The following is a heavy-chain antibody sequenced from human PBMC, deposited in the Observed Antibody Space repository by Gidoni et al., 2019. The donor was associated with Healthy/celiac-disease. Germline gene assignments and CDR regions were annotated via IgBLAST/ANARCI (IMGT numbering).Heavy chain of an antibody. CDR1: GLPFSSYG. Sequence: QGQLVESGVCVVQPARSLSISCAASGLPFSSYGMHGRRQAPGKGLEWVAVISYDGSNKYYADSMKGRFTIARDNSKNTLYLQMNSLRAEDTAVYYCAKGYCSGGSCPPDYWGQGTLVTVSS. CDR2: ISYDGSNK. D-gene: IGHD2-15*01. J-gene: IGHJ4*02. CDR3: AKGYCSGGSCPPDY. V-gene: IGHV3-30*18.